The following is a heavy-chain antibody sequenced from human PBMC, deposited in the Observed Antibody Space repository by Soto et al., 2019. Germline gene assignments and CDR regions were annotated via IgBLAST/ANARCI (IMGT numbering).Heavy chain of an antibody. CDR1: GFTFSSYG. CDR2: ISYDGNNK. Sequence: QVQLVESGGGVVQPGRSLRLSCAASGFTFSSYGMHWVRQAPGKGLEWVAVISYDGNNKYYADSVKGRFTISRDNFKNKLYLQMDRLRAEDTAMYYCAKDHLETTVTTPSYWGQGTLVTVSS. CDR3: AKDHLETTVTTPSY. D-gene: IGHD4-17*01. J-gene: IGHJ4*02. V-gene: IGHV3-30*18.